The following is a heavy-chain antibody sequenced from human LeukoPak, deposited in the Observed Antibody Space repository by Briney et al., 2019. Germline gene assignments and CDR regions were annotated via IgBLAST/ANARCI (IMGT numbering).Heavy chain of an antibody. Sequence: GGSLRLSCAASGFTFSSYWMHWVRQAPGKGLVWVSRINSDGSSTSYADSVKGRFTISRDNAKNTLYLQMNSLRAEDTAVYYCARAHYYDSSAYPGGYWGQGNLVTVSS. D-gene: IGHD3-22*01. V-gene: IGHV3-74*01. J-gene: IGHJ4*02. CDR1: GFTFSSYW. CDR3: ARAHYYDSSAYPGGY. CDR2: INSDGSST.